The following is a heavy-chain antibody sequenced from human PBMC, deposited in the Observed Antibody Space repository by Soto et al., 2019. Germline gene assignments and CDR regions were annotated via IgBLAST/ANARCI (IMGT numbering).Heavy chain of an antibody. CDR1: GFTFSTYN. D-gene: IGHD5-12*01. CDR3: ARDRDGYDSNWFDP. CDR2: ISTGSNYI. J-gene: IGHJ5*02. Sequence: SLRLYCAAAGFTFSTYNMNWVRQAPGKGLEWVSSISTGSNYIYYADSVKGRFTISRDNAQNSLYLQMNSLRVEDTAVYYCARDRDGYDSNWFDPWGQGTLVTVSS. V-gene: IGHV3-21*01.